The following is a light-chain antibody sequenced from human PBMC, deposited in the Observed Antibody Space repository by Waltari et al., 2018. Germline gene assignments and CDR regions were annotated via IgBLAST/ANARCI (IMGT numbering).Light chain of an antibody. CDR3: QHYVRLPVT. V-gene: IGKV3-20*01. CDR2: GAS. CDR1: QSVSRS. Sequence: EIVLTQSPGTLSLSPGERATLSCRASQSVSRSLAWYQQKPVQAPRLLIYGASSRATGVPDRFSCSGSGTDFSLTISRLEPEDFAVYYCQHYVRLPVTFGQGTKVEIK. J-gene: IGKJ1*01.